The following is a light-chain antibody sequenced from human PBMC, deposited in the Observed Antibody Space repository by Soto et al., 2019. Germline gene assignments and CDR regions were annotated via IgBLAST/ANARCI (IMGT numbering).Light chain of an antibody. V-gene: IGLV2-23*01. J-gene: IGLJ1*01. CDR1: SSDVGAYNS. CDR3: CSSAPESTYV. Sequence: QSALSQPASVSGSPGQSITISCTGTSSDVGAYNSVSWYQQKPDKAPQIIIYKGTQQPSGVSNRFSGSTSGNAASLTVSGLQADDEADYFCCSSAPESTYVFGTGTKLTVL. CDR2: KGT.